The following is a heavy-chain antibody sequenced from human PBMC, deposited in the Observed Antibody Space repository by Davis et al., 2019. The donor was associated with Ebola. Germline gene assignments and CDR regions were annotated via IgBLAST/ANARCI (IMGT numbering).Heavy chain of an antibody. V-gene: IGHV1-18*01. Sequence: ASVKVSCKASGYTFTSYGISWVRQAPGQGLEWMGWISAYNGNTNYAQKLQGRVTMTTDTSTSTAYMELRSLRSDDTAVYYCARDLGVYSSSWYEGGWFDPWGQGTLVTVSS. CDR2: ISAYNGNT. CDR3: ARDLGVYSSSWYEGGWFDP. CDR1: GYTFTSYG. J-gene: IGHJ5*02. D-gene: IGHD6-13*01.